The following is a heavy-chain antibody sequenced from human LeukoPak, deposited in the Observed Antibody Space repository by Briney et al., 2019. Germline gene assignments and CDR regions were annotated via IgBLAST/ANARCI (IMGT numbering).Heavy chain of an antibody. CDR1: GFTVSSNY. J-gene: IGHJ4*02. V-gene: IGHV3-53*05. CDR2: IYSGGST. D-gene: IGHD3-16*01. CDR3: AKDGALEAYYFDY. Sequence: PGGSLRLSCAASGFTVSSNYMSWVRQAPGKGLEWVSVIYSGGSTYYADSVKGRFTISRDNSKNTLYLQMNSLRAEDTAVYYCAKDGALEAYYFDYWGQGTLVTVSS.